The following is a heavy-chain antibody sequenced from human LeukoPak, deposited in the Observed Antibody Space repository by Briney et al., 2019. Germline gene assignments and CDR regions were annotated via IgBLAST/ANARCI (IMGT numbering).Heavy chain of an antibody. CDR1: GYTFTSYC. V-gene: IGHV1-18*01. D-gene: IGHD3-9*01. Sequence: ASVKVSCKASGYTFTSYCISWVRQAPGQGLEWMGWISAYNGNTNYAQKLQGRVTMTTDTSTSTAYMELRSLRSDDTAVYYCARDHGYYDILTGYLGYWGQGTLVTVSS. CDR3: ARDHGYYDILTGYLGY. J-gene: IGHJ4*02. CDR2: ISAYNGNT.